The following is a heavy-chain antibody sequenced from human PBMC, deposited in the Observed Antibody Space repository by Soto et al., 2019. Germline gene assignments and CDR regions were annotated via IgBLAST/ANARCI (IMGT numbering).Heavy chain of an antibody. CDR3: ARPRYSSSSVFDY. J-gene: IGHJ4*02. CDR2: IIPILGIA. D-gene: IGHD6-6*01. V-gene: IGHV1-69*02. CDR1: GGTFSSYT. Sequence: ASVKVSCKASGGTFSSYTSSWVRQAPGQGLEWMGRIIPILGIANYAQKFQGRVTITADKSTSTAYMELSSLRSEDTAVYYCARPRYSSSSVFDYWGQGTLVTVSS.